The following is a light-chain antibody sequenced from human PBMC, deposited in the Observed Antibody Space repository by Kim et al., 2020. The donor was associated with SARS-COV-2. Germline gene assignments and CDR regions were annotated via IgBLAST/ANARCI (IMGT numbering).Light chain of an antibody. V-gene: IGKV1-5*01. CDR2: DAS. J-gene: IGKJ5*01. CDR1: QSISSS. Sequence: ASVGDRVTITCRASQSISSSLAWYQQRPGKAPNLLIYDASTLESGVPSRFSGSGSGTEFTLTISSLQPDDFATYYCQQHKSYPITFVQGTRLEIK. CDR3: QQHKSYPIT.